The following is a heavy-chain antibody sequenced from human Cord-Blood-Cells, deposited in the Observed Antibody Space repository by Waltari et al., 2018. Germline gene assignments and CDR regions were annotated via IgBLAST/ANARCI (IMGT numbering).Heavy chain of an antibody. Sequence: QVQLQQWGAGLLKPSETLSLTCAVYGGSFSGYYWSWIRQPPGKGLEWIGEINHSETTNYTPSLQSRVTISVDTSKNQFSLKLSSVTAADTAVYYCARVFAMSYDSSGYYFDYWGQGTLVTVSS. CDR3: ARVFAMSYDSSGYYFDY. CDR2: INHSETT. D-gene: IGHD3-22*01. CDR1: GGSFSGYY. V-gene: IGHV4-34*01. J-gene: IGHJ4*02.